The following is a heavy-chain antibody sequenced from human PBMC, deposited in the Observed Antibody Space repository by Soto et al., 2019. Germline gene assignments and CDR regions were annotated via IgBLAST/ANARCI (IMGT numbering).Heavy chain of an antibody. CDR2: INPNSGGT. Sequence: ASVKVSCKASGYTFTGYYMHWVRQAPGQGLEWMGWINPNSGGTNYAQKFQGWVTMTRDTSISTAYMELSRLRSDDTAVYYWARGDYDSSGYYTDWFDPWGQRPLVTVSS. V-gene: IGHV1-2*04. CDR1: GYTFTGYY. CDR3: ARGDYDSSGYYTDWFDP. J-gene: IGHJ5*02. D-gene: IGHD3-22*01.